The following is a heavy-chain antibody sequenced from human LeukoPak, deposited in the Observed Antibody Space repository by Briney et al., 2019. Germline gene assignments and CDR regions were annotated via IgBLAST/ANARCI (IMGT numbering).Heavy chain of an antibody. CDR1: GGSISSGGYS. CDR2: IYHSVST. Sequence: PSQTLSLTCAVSGGSISSGGYSWSWIRQPPGKGLEWIGYIYHSVSTYYNPSLKSRVTISVDRSKNQFSLKLSSVTAADTAVYYCARDADYYGMDVWGQGTTVTVSS. CDR3: ARDADYYGMDV. V-gene: IGHV4-30-2*01. J-gene: IGHJ6*02.